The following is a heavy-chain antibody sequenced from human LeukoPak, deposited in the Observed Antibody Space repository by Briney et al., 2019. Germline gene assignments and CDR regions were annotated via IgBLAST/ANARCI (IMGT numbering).Heavy chain of an antibody. CDR3: ARDKVPGDY. J-gene: IGHJ4*02. CDR1: GGSITSYY. V-gene: IGHV4-59*01. CDR2: IHYSGST. Sequence: SETLPLTCTVSGGSITSYYWNWIRQPPGKGLEWIGYIHYSGSTDYNPSLKSRVTISVDTSKNQFSLNLRSVTAADTAVYYCARDKVPGDYWGQGTLVTVSS.